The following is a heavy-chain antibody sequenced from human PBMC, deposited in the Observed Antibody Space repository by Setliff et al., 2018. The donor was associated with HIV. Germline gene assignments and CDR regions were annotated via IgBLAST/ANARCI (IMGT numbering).Heavy chain of an antibody. CDR2: IGSKARGATT. Sequence: GGSLRLSCAASGYTFTGAWMHWVRQAPGKGLEWVGFIGSKARGATTEYAASVKGRFTISRDDSKSIAYLQMNSLKTEDAAVYYCTRAYYNFWSGLHKYYYYYMGVWGKGTTVTVSS. V-gene: IGHV3-49*04. D-gene: IGHD3-3*01. CDR3: TRAYYNFWSGLHKYYYYYMGV. J-gene: IGHJ6*03. CDR1: GYTFTGAW.